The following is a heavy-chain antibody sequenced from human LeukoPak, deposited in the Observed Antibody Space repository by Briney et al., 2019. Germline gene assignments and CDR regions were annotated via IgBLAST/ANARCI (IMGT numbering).Heavy chain of an antibody. CDR2: TYYRSKWYN. J-gene: IGHJ1*01. Sequence: SQTLSLTCAISGDSVSSNSAAWNWIRQSPSRGLEWLGRTYYRSKWYNDYAVSVKSRITINPDTSKNQFSLKLSSVTAADTAVYYCAGRDKGIAAAGTLVYFQHWGQGTLVTVSS. D-gene: IGHD6-13*01. V-gene: IGHV6-1*01. CDR1: GDSVSSNSAA. CDR3: AGRDKGIAAAGTLVYFQH.